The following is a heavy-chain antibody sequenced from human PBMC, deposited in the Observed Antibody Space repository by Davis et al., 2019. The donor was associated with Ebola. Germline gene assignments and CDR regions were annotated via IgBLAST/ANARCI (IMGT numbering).Heavy chain of an antibody. CDR3: ARGEVTGTYYFDS. V-gene: IGHV1-46*01. Sequence: ASVKVSCKASGYTFTSNYIHWVRQAPGQGLEWMGVINPSAGVTTYAQKFQGRVTMTTDTSTSTVYMELSSLRSEDTAVYHCARGEVTGTYYFDSWGQGTLVTVSS. CDR2: INPSAGVT. CDR1: GYTFTSNY. J-gene: IGHJ4*02. D-gene: IGHD2-21*02.